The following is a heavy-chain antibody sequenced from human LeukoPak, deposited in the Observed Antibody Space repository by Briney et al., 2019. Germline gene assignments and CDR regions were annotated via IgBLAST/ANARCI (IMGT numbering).Heavy chain of an antibody. D-gene: IGHD3-3*01. J-gene: IGHJ3*02. Sequence: GGSLRLSCAASGFTVSSNYMSWVRQAPGKGLEWVSVIYSGGSTYYADSVKGRFTISRDNSKNTLYLQMNSLRAEDTAVYYCARDSFEGCYDFWSGYYTWAFDIWGQGTMVTVSS. CDR3: ARDSFEGCYDFWSGYYTWAFDI. CDR2: IYSGGST. CDR1: GFTVSSNY. V-gene: IGHV3-53*01.